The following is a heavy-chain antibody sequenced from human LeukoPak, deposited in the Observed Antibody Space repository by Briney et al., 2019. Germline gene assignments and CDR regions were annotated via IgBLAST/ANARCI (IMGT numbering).Heavy chain of an antibody. J-gene: IGHJ3*02. V-gene: IGHV3-23*01. D-gene: IGHD2-15*01. CDR1: GFTFSSSA. CDR2: ISGSGGST. CDR3: ARATGYCSGGSCYSDAFDI. Sequence: PGGSLRLSCAASGFTFSSSAMSWVRQVPGKGLEWVSAISGSGGSTYYADSVKGRFTISRDNSKNTLYLQMNSLRAEDTAVYYCARATGYCSGGSCYSDAFDIWGQGTMVTVSS.